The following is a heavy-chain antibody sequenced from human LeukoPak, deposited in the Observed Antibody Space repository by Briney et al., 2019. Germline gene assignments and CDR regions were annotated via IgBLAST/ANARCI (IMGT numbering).Heavy chain of an antibody. V-gene: IGHV4-34*01. J-gene: IGHJ4*02. CDR1: GGSFSGYY. D-gene: IGHD3-22*01. CDR2: INHSGST. Sequence: PSETLSLTCAVYGGSFSGYYWSWIRQPPGKGLEWIGEINHSGSTNYNPSLKSRVTMSVDTSKNQFSLKLSSVTAADTAVYYCARADYDSSGYYWGFDYWGQGTLVTVSS. CDR3: ARADYDSSGYYWGFDY.